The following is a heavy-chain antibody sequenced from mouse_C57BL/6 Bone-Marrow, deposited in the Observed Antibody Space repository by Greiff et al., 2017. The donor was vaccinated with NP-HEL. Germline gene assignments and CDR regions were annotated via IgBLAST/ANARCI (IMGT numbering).Heavy chain of an antibody. CDR1: GYTFSSYW. V-gene: IGHV1-59*01. CDR3: ATHQGPLFAY. CDR2: IDPSDSYT. Sequence: QVQLQQPGAELVRPGTSVKLSCKASGYTFSSYWMHWVKQRPGQGLEWIGVIDPSDSYTNYNQKFKGKATLTVDTSSSTAYMQLSSLTSEDSAVYYCATHQGPLFAYWGQGTLVTVSA. J-gene: IGHJ3*01.